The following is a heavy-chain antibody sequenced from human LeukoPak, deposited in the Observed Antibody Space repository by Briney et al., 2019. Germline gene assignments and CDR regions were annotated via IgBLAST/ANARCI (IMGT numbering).Heavy chain of an antibody. CDR2: IYYSGST. V-gene: IGHV4-31*03. CDR3: ASVSGSYLSDYYYGMDV. Sequence: SETLSLTCTVSGGSISSGGYYWSWIRQHPGKGLEWIGYIYYSGSTYYNPSLKSRVTISVDTSKNQFSLKLSSVTAADTAVYYCASVSGSYLSDYYYGMDVWGQGTTVTVSS. J-gene: IGHJ6*02. D-gene: IGHD1-26*01. CDR1: GGSISSGGYY.